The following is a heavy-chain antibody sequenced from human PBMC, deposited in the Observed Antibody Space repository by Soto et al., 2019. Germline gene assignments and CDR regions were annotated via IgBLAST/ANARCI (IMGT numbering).Heavy chain of an antibody. CDR3: ARGGVPAALDI. CDR2: INGDGSTI. J-gene: IGHJ3*02. CDR1: GFTLRDYY. V-gene: IGHV3-74*01. D-gene: IGHD3-10*01. Sequence: VQLVESGGGLVQPGGSLRLSCTVSGFTLRDYYMHWARQPPGKGLMWVAHINGDGSTIDYADSVKGRFSISRDNAKNTLYLQMNSLRVEDTAVYYCARGGVPAALDIWGGGTMVPVSS.